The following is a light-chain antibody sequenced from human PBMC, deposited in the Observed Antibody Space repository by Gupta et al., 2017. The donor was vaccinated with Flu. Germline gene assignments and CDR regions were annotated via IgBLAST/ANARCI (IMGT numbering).Light chain of an antibody. Sequence: EIVMTQSPATLSLSPGERATLSCRASQGVSSYLAWYQQKPGQTPRLLIYDASTRATGIPARFSGSGSGTDFTLTISSLEPEDFAVYYCQKRNKEPGQFSFGGGTKVEIK. J-gene: IGKJ4*01. V-gene: IGKV3-11*01. CDR1: QGVSSY. CDR3: QKRNKEPGQFS. CDR2: DAS.